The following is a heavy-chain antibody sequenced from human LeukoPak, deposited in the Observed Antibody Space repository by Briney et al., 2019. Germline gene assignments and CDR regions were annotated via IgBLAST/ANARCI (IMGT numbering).Heavy chain of an antibody. CDR2: INPKSGGT. V-gene: IGHV1-2*02. D-gene: IGHD3-22*01. Sequence: GASVKVSCKASGYTFTGYYMHWVRQAPGQGLEWMGWINPKSGGTNYAQKFQGRVTMTRDTSISTACMELSRLRSDDTAVYCCARGSISPWDYDSSGIMYYWGQGTQVTVSS. J-gene: IGHJ4*02. CDR3: ARGSISPWDYDSSGIMYY. CDR1: GYTFTGYY.